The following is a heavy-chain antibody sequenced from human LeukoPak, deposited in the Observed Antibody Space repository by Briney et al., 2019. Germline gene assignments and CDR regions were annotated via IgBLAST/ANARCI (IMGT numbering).Heavy chain of an antibody. V-gene: IGHV3-23*01. D-gene: IGHD3-3*01. CDR2: ISGSGYNS. J-gene: IGHJ3*02. CDR3: AKWMVRRDFWSGAFDI. Sequence: PGGCLRLSCAASGFTFSSYAMTWVRQAPGKGLEWVSAISGSGYNSYYADSVKGRFTISRDNSKNTLFLQLNSLRGEDTAIYYCAKWMVRRDFWSGAFDIWGQGTMVTV. CDR1: GFTFSSYA.